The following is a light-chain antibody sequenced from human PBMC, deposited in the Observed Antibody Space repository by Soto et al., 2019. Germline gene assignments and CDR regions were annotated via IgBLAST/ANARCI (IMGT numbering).Light chain of an antibody. V-gene: IGKV3-11*01. J-gene: IGKJ4*01. CDR3: QQRTNWPLT. CDR2: DAS. Sequence: EIVLTQSPVHLSLSPGERATLSCRASQSVATFLAWYQQKPGQAPRLLIFDASNMAPGIPDRFNGSVSGKAFTLTLTSLEPEDFAVYYCQQRTNWPLTFGGGTKVEV. CDR1: QSVATF.